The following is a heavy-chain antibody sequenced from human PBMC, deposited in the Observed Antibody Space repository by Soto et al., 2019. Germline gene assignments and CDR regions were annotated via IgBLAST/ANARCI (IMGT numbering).Heavy chain of an antibody. CDR1: GYTFTGYY. CDR3: ARERRNYDILTGYYPSGMDV. D-gene: IGHD3-9*01. V-gene: IGHV1-2*04. J-gene: IGHJ6*02. CDR2: INPNSGGT. Sequence: GASVKVSCKASGYTFTGYYMHWVLQAPGQGLEWMGWINPNSGGTNYAQKFQGWVTMTRDTSISTAYMELSRLRSDDTAVYYCARERRNYDILTGYYPSGMDVWGQGTTVTVSS.